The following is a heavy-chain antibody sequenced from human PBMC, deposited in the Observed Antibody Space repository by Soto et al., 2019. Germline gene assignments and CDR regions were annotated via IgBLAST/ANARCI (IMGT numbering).Heavy chain of an antibody. CDR1: GGTFSSYA. CDR3: ARANTYYYDSSGYYGFAY. CDR2: IIPIFGTA. D-gene: IGHD3-22*01. V-gene: IGHV1-69*13. Sequence: GASVKVSFRAAGGTFSSYAISWVRQAPGQGLEWMGGIIPIFGTANYAQKFQGGVTITADESTSTAYMELSSLRSEDTAVYYCARANTYYYDSSGYYGFAYWGQGTLVTVS. J-gene: IGHJ4*02.